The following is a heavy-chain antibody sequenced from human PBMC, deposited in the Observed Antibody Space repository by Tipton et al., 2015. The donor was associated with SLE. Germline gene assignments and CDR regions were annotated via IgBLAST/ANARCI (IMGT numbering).Heavy chain of an antibody. CDR3: ARDSSAWPYGMDV. V-gene: IGHV3-53*01. CDR1: GFTVSSNY. Sequence: SLRLSCAASGFTVSSNYMSWVRQAPGKGLEWVSVIYSGGSTYYADSVRGRFTISTDNAENSLYLQMNSLRAEDTAVYYCARDSSAWPYGMDVWGQGTTVTVSS. CDR2: IYSGGST. J-gene: IGHJ6*02. D-gene: IGHD6-19*01.